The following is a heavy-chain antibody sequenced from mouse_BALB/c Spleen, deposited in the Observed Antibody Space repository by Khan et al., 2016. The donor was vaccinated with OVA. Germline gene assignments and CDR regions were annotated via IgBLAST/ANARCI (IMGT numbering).Heavy chain of an antibody. V-gene: IGHV9-3-1*01. CDR1: GYTFTHFG. CDR3: TRPPYFSYVMVY. D-gene: IGHD2-10*01. CDR2: INTYTGEP. J-gene: IGHJ4*01. Sequence: QIQLVQSGPELKKPGETVKISCKASGYTFTHFGMNWVKQAPGEGLKWMGWINTYTGEPTYADDFKGRFAFSLETSASTAYLQINNLKNEETATYFCTRPPYFSYVMVYWGQGTSVTVSS.